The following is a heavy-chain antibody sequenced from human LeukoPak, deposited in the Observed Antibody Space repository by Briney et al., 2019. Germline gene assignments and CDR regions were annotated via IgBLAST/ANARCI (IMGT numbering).Heavy chain of an antibody. CDR3: VRGQGAFDM. Sequence: GGSLRLSCAGSGITLSSYWMSWVRQAPGKGLEWVGNIKQDASEKYFVDSLRGRFTISRDDAKNSLFLQMNSLRADDTAVYYCVRGQGAFDMWGHGTMVTVSS. CDR1: GITLSSYW. V-gene: IGHV3-7*05. J-gene: IGHJ3*02. CDR2: IKQDASEK.